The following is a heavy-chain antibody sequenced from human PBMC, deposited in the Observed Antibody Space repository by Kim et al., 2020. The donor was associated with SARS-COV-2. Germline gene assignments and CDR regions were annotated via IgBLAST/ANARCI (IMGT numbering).Heavy chain of an antibody. V-gene: IGHV3-64*02. J-gene: IGHJ4*02. Sequence: GGSLRLSCAASGFTFSSYAMHWVRQAPGKGLEYVSAITSNGDNTYHADSVKGRFTISRDNSKNTLYLQMGSLRPDDMAVYYCARAPGADIVGMPGYFDYWGQGFLVTVSS. CDR2: ITSNGDNT. D-gene: IGHD5-12*01. CDR3: ARAPGADIVGMPGYFDY. CDR1: GFTFSSYA.